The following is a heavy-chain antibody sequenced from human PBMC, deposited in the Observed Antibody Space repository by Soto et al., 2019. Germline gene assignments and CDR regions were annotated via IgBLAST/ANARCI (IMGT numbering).Heavy chain of an antibody. D-gene: IGHD6-13*01. CDR2: ISGSGGST. CDR1: GFTFSSYA. Sequence: EVQLLESGGGLVQPGGSLRLSCAASGFTFSSYAMSWVRQAPGKGLEWVSAISGSGGSTYYADSVKGRFTISRDNSKNTLYLHMNSLRGEDTAGYYCAKVIAAAGTGYWFDPWGQGTLVTVSS. V-gene: IGHV3-23*01. CDR3: AKVIAAAGTGYWFDP. J-gene: IGHJ5*02.